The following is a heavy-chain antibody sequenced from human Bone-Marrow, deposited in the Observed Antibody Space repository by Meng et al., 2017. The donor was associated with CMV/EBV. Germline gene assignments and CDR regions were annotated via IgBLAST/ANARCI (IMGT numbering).Heavy chain of an antibody. CDR3: ARSLAAAGARDYYYGMDV. V-gene: IGHV3-30*19. CDR1: GFTFSSYG. J-gene: IGHJ6*02. CDR2: ISYDGSNK. D-gene: IGHD6-13*01. Sequence: GASLKISCAASGFTFSSYGMHWVRQAPGKGLEWVSVISYDGSNKYYADSVKGRFTISRDNSKNTLYLQMNSLRAEDTAVYYCARSLAAAGARDYYYGMDVWGQGTTVTVSS.